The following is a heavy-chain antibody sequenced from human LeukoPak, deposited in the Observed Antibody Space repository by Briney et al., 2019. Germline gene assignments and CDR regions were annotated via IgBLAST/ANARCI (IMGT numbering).Heavy chain of an antibody. Sequence: GGSLRLSCAASGFTFSSSGMYWVRQAPGKGLEWVAVIWYDGSNKYYADSVKGRFTISRDNSKNTLYLQMNSLRAEDTAVYYCARENPPGYSNGMDVWGQGTTVTVSS. D-gene: IGHD6-13*01. CDR2: IWYDGSNK. V-gene: IGHV3-33*01. CDR1: GFTFSSSG. CDR3: ARENPPGYSNGMDV. J-gene: IGHJ6*02.